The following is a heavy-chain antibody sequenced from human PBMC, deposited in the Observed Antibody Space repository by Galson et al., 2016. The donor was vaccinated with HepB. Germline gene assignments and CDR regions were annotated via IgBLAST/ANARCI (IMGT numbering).Heavy chain of an antibody. CDR2: INPSGGST. CDR1: GYTFTSYY. D-gene: IGHD3-22*01. V-gene: IGHV1-46*03. CDR3: AIVLLSGYFPS. Sequence: SVKVSCKASGYTFTSYYIHWVRQAPGQGLEWMGIINPSGGSTTYAQKFQGRVTMTRDTSTSTVYTELSSLRSEDTAVYYCAIVLLSGYFPSWGQGTLVTVSS. J-gene: IGHJ5*02.